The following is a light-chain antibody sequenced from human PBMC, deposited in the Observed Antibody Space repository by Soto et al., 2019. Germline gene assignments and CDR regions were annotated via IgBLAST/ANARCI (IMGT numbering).Light chain of an antibody. CDR3: QQSYSNTRT. V-gene: IGKV1-39*01. CDR2: AAS. CDR1: QSISSY. Sequence: DIQMTQSPSSLSASVGDRVTITCRASQSISSYLNWYQQKPGKAPKLLIYAASSLQSGVPSRLSGSGSGTDFTLTISSMQPEDFATYYCQQSYSNTRTFGHGTKVDI. J-gene: IGKJ1*01.